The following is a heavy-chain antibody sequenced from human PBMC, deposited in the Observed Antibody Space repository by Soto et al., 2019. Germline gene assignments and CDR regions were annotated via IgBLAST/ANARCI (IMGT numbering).Heavy chain of an antibody. V-gene: IGHV1-69*13. CDR2: IVPLFGLA. D-gene: IGHD3-10*01. J-gene: IGHJ2*01. CDR1: GGTFNSYA. CDR3: ATTTYYYGSGSQYWYFDL. Sequence: SVKVSCKTSGGTFNSYAISWVRQAPGQSLEWMGGIVPLFGLADYAQNFQGRVTITADASTSVAYLELTSLTSQDTAVYYCATTTYYYGSGSQYWYFDLWGRGTLVTV.